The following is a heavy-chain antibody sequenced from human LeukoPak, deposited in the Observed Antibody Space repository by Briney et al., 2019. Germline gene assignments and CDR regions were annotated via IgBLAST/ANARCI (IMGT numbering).Heavy chain of an antibody. D-gene: IGHD6-13*01. CDR3: AKPYSSSWYEWDAFDI. J-gene: IGHJ3*02. CDR2: IKQDGSAQ. CDR1: GITFSNYW. Sequence: GGSLRLSCAASGITFSNYWMTWVRQAPGKGLEWVANIKQDGSAQYYVDSVKGRFTISRDNAKNSLYLQMNSLRAEDTAVYYCAKPYSSSWYEWDAFDIWGQGTMVTVSS. V-gene: IGHV3-7*01.